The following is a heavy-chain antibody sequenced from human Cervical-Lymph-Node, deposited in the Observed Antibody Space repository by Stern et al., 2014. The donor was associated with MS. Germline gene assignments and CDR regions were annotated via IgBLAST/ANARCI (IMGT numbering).Heavy chain of an antibody. Sequence: QMQLVQSGPEVKKPGTSVKVSCKASGITFSHSAMQWLRQARGQRPEWIGGVVVFNGDVNYAPRFQERVTITRDMSTSTVYMELRSLRSEDTAIYYCASERYTYYDDQRPPGGFDPWGQGTLVTVSS. CDR3: ASERYTYYDDQRPPGGFDP. J-gene: IGHJ5*02. CDR2: VVVFNGDV. V-gene: IGHV1-58*02. D-gene: IGHD3-3*01. CDR1: GITFSHSA.